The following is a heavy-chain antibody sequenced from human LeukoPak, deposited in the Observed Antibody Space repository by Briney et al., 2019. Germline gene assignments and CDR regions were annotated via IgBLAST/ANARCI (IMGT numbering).Heavy chain of an antibody. CDR3: ARDYGEGAFDI. V-gene: IGHV3-7*01. J-gene: IGHJ3*02. CDR2: IKQDGSEK. Sequence: GGSLRLSCAASGFTFSSYAMSWVRQAPGKGLEWVAIIKQDGSEKYYVDSVKGRFTISRDNAKNSLYLQMNSLRAEDTAVYYCARDYGEGAFDIWGQGTMVTVSS. CDR1: GFTFSSYA. D-gene: IGHD4-17*01.